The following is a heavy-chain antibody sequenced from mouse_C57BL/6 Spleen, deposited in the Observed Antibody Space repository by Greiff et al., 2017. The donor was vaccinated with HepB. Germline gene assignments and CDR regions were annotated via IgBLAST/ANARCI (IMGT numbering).Heavy chain of an antibody. CDR1: GYSITSGYY. CDR2: ISYDGSN. V-gene: IGHV3-6*01. J-gene: IGHJ2*01. D-gene: IGHD4-1*01. CDR3: ARENNWYFDY. Sequence: EVQRVESGPGLVKPSQSLSLTCSVTGYSITSGYYWNWIRQFPGNKLEWMGYISYDGSNNYNPSLKNRISITRDTSKNQFFLKLNSVTTEDTATYYCARENNWYFDYWGQGTTLTVSS.